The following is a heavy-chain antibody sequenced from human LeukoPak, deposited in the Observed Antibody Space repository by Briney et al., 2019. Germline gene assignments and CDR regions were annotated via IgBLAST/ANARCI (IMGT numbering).Heavy chain of an antibody. V-gene: IGHV3-23*01. J-gene: IGHJ5*02. D-gene: IGHD3-22*01. CDR2: ISGSGGST. Sequence: GGTLGLSCAASGFTFSSYGMSWVRQAPGKGLEWVSAISGSGGSTYYADSVKGRFTISRDNSKNTLYLQMNSLRAEDTAVYYCAKGLIYYDTWGQGTLVTVSS. CDR3: AKGLIYYDT. CDR1: GFTFSSYG.